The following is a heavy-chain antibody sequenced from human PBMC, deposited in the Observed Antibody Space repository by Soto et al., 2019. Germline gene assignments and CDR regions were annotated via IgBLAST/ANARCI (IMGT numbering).Heavy chain of an antibody. D-gene: IGHD4-4*01. V-gene: IGHV4-30-4*01. Sequence: VQLQESGPGLVKPSQTLSLTSTVSGGSVSSGNYYWSCLRQPPGKGMEWIWHISNSGSTYYNQSLRRRLTISVDTSTSQFSLRLSSVTAEDAAVYSCDRGDYSKYGLDFWGPGTRVNVSS. CDR3: DRGDYSKYGLDF. CDR2: ISNSGST. J-gene: IGHJ4*02. CDR1: GGSVSSGNYY.